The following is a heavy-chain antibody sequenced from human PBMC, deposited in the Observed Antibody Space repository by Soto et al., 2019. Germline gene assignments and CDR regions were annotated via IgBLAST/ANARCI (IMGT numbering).Heavy chain of an antibody. J-gene: IGHJ5*02. CDR2: INTYNGNT. D-gene: IGHD2-2*02. V-gene: IGHV1-18*01. CDR1: GYSFTRYG. Sequence: ASVKVSCKASGYSFTRYGIAWARQAPGQGLEWMGWINTYNGNTNYAQNLQGRVTLTTDTSTSTAYMELTSLRSNDTAIYYCASDRAIAYSGFDPWGQGTLATVSS. CDR3: ASDRAIAYSGFDP.